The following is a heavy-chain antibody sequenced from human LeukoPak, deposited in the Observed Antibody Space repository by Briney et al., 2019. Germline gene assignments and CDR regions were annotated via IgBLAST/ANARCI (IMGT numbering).Heavy chain of an antibody. D-gene: IGHD1-26*01. CDR2: IYHSGTT. Sequence: SETLSLTCTVSAYSISNGFVWGWIRQPPGKGLEWIASIYHSGTTYYNPSLKSRVTMSVDTSKNQFSLRLSSVTAADTAVCYCTRLSHVAGAPKVSWFDPWGQGTLVTVSS. CDR3: TRLSHVAGAPKVSWFDP. CDR1: AYSISNGFV. J-gene: IGHJ5*02. V-gene: IGHV4-38-2*02.